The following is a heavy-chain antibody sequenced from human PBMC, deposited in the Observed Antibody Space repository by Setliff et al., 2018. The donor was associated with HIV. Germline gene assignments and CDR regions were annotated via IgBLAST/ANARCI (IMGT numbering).Heavy chain of an antibody. D-gene: IGHD1-20*01. CDR3: ARDSITGTTPAFDY. CDR1: GYSISGGYY. CDR2: IYHSGST. Sequence: PSETLSLTCTVSGYSISGGYYWGWIRQPPGKGLEWIGSIYHSGSTYYNPSLKSRVTISVDTSKNQFSLKLSSVTAADTAVYYCARDSITGTTPAFDYWGQGTLVTVSS. J-gene: IGHJ4*02. V-gene: IGHV4-38-2*02.